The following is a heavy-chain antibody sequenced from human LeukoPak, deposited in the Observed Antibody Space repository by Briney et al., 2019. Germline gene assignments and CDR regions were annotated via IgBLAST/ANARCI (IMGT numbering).Heavy chain of an antibody. J-gene: IGHJ6*04. CDR1: GFTFSSYS. CDR2: ISSSSSTI. D-gene: IGHD3-10*02. V-gene: IGHV3-48*04. Sequence: GGSLRLSCAASGFTFSSYSMNWVCQAPGKGLERVSYISSSSSTIYYAHSVKGRFTISRDNAKNSLYLQMNSLRAEDTAVYYCAELGITMIGGVWGKGTTVTISS. CDR3: AELGITMIGGV.